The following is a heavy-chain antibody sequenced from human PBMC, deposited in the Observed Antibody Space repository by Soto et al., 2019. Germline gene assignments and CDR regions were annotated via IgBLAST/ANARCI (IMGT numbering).Heavy chain of an antibody. J-gene: IGHJ4*02. CDR2: ISGSGGST. D-gene: IGHD3-10*01. CDR3: EKSQGVNRRSFDY. CDR1: GFTFSSYA. Sequence: GGSLRLSCAASGFTFSSYAMSWVRQAPGKGLEWVSAISGSGGSTYYADSVKGRFTISRDNSKNTLYLQMNSLRAEDTAVYYCEKSQGVNRRSFDYWGQGTLVTVSS. V-gene: IGHV3-23*01.